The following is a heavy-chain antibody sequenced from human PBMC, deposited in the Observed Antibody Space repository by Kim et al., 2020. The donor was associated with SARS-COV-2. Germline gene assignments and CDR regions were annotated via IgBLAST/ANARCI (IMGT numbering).Heavy chain of an antibody. CDR2: FDPEDGEI. D-gene: IGHD3-3*01. V-gene: IGHV1-24*01. CDR1: GYTLIELS. J-gene: IGHJ5*02. Sequence: ASVKVSCKVSGYTLIELSMHWVRQAPGKGLEWMGGFDPEDGEIIYAQKFQGRVTMTEDTSTDTAYMELSSLRSADTAVYYCATGPPFTTIDWFDPWGQGTLVTVSP. CDR3: ATGPPFTTIDWFDP.